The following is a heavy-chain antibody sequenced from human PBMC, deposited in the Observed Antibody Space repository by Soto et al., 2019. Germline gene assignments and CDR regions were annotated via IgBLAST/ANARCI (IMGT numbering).Heavy chain of an antibody. D-gene: IGHD6-13*01. CDR3: ARDVAAAGGEYDS. CDR1: GYTFTKYG. V-gene: IGHV1-18*01. J-gene: IGHJ4*02. Sequence: QVQLVQSGAEVKNPGASVKVSCKASGYTFTKYGIGWVRQAPGQGLEWMGWISDYNGNTNYAQEPQGRVTMATDTPTSTADRELRCRRSDAAGVYCCARDVAAAGGEYDSGGQGPPVTGSA. CDR2: ISDYNGNT.